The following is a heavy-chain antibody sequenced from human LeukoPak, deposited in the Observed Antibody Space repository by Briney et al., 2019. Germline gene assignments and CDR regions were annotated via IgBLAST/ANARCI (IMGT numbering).Heavy chain of an antibody. CDR3: AGGPNYPSPSPFDY. CDR1: GDSFTSVTDY. J-gene: IGHJ4*02. V-gene: IGHV4-39*07. CDR2: GDYSGGT. Sequence: SENLSLTCTVSGDSFTSVTDYWAWIRQPPGKGLEWIASGDYSGGTYYNPSLESRVAISADMSKNQISLKLTSVTGADTAVYYCAGGPNYPSPSPFDYWGQGTLVTVSS. D-gene: IGHD5-24*01.